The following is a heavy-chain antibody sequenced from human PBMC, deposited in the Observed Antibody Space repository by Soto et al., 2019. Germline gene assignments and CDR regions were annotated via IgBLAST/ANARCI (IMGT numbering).Heavy chain of an antibody. CDR2: IKSKTDGGTT. V-gene: IGHV3-15*01. CDR1: GFTFSDSW. D-gene: IGHD3-22*01. J-gene: IGHJ4*01. Sequence: PGGSLRLSCAASGFTFSDSWMSWVRQAPGKGLEWVARIKSKTDGGTTDYAAPVTGRFTISRDDSKNMVYLEMNSLKTEDTAIYYCTTDSYITSIIVRFDYWGHGTLVTVSS. CDR3: TTDSYITSIIVRFDY.